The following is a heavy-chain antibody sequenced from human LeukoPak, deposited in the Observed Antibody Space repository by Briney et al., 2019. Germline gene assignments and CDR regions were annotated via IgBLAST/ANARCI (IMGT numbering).Heavy chain of an antibody. CDR2: IFYSGAT. V-gene: IGHV4-59*08. J-gene: IGHJ4*02. CDR1: GGSISGFY. D-gene: IGHD3-10*01. Sequence: SETLSLTCTVSGGSISGFYWSWIRQPPWKGLEWIGYIFYSGATHYNPSLKSRVTISVDTSKNLFSLKVRSVTIADTAVYYCARSPVGSVVPFDYWGQGSLVTVSP. CDR3: ARSPVGSVVPFDY.